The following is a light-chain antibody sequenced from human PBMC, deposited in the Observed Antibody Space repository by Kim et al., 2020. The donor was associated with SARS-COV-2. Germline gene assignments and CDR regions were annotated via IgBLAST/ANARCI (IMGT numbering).Light chain of an antibody. CDR2: LNSDGSH. V-gene: IGLV4-69*01. Sequence: ASVKLTCTLSSGHGSYAIAWHQQQPEKGPRYLMKLNSDGSHSKGDGIPARFSGSSSGAERYLTISSLQSEDEADYYCQTWGTGIGIFGGGTQLTVL. J-gene: IGLJ2*01. CDR3: QTWGTGIGI. CDR1: SGHGSYA.